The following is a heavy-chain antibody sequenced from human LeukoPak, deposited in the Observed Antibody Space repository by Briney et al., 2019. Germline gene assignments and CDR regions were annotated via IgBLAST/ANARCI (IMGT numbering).Heavy chain of an antibody. CDR1: GFTFISNG. V-gene: IGHV3-7*03. J-gene: IGHJ6*02. Sequence: PGGSLRLSFAASGFTFISNGRNWPRQAPGKGLEWVASINHNGNVNYYVDSVKGRFTISRDNAKNSLYLQMSNLRAEDTAVYFCARGGGLDVWGQGATVTVSS. CDR2: INHNGNVN. D-gene: IGHD3-16*01. CDR3: ARGGGLDV.